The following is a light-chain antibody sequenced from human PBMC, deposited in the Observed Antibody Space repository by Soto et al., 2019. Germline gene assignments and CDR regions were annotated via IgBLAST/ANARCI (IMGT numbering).Light chain of an antibody. V-gene: IGKV3-15*01. CDR1: QGIRNF. CDR3: QQSASWPWT. J-gene: IGKJ1*01. CDR2: GAS. Sequence: EIVMTQSPATLSVSPGERVTLSCRASQGIRNFLAWYQQKPGQAPRLLISGASTRATGIPARFSGSGSGTDFTLTISSLQSEDFAVYYCQQSASWPWTFGQGTKVEIK.